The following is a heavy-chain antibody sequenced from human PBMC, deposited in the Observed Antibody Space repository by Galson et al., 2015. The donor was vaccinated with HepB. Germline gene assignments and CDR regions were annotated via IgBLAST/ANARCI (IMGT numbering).Heavy chain of an antibody. CDR1: GFTFSSYA. Sequence: SLRLSCAASGFTFSSYAIHWVRQAPGKGLQWVAIISYDGSNKFYADSVKGRFTISRDNSKNTVYLQVNSLRTDDTAVYYCARGQRVRGESYYYYGMDVWGQGTTVTVSS. D-gene: IGHD3-10*01. J-gene: IGHJ6*02. V-gene: IGHV3-30-3*01. CDR3: ARGQRVRGESYYYYGMDV. CDR2: ISYDGSNK.